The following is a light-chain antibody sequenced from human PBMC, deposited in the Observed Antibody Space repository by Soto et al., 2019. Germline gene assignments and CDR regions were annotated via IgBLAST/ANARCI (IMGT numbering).Light chain of an antibody. J-gene: IGLJ2*01. CDR3: SSYTTSNTLVV. Sequence: QSVLTQPASVSGSLGQSITMSCSGTNSDVGGYNYVSWYQQHPGKAPKLMIYDVTNRPSGVSNRFSGSKSGNTASLTISGLQAEDEADYYCSSYTTSNTLVVFGGGTKVTVL. CDR1: NSDVGGYNY. V-gene: IGLV2-14*03. CDR2: DVT.